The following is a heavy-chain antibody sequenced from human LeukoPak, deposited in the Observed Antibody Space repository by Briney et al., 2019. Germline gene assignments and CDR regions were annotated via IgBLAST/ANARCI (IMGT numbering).Heavy chain of an antibody. CDR1: GFTFSYYA. CDR2: ISGSGGDT. CDR3: AKTDCTSSSCYTIDS. V-gene: IGHV3-23*01. Sequence: QTGGSLRLSCAASGFTFSYYAMSWVRQAPGRGLEWVSVISGSGGDTSYADSGKGRFTISRDNSKNTVYLQMNSLRAEDTAVYYCAKTDCTSSSCYTIDSWGQGTLVTVSS. D-gene: IGHD2-2*02. J-gene: IGHJ4*02.